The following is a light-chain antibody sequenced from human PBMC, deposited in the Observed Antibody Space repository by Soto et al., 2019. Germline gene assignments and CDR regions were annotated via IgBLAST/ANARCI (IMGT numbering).Light chain of an antibody. CDR3: QQYNDWPRT. J-gene: IGKJ4*01. CDR1: QSVSNK. CDR2: SAS. Sequence: EIVMTQSPATLSVSPGERVTLSSRASQSVSNKLAWYQQKPGQAPRLLIYSASARVTGVPGRFSGSESGTEFTLTISSLQSVDFAVYYCQQYNDWPRTFGGGTKVEIK. V-gene: IGKV3-15*01.